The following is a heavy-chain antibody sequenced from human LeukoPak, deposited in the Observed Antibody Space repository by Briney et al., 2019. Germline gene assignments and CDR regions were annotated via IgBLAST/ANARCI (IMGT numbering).Heavy chain of an antibody. V-gene: IGHV3-23*01. CDR1: GFSFISFA. D-gene: IGHD5-24*01. J-gene: IGHJ4*02. CDR3: AKDLRNGYGRFDY. Sequence: GGSLRLSCTASGFSFISFAMSWVRQTPGKGLEWVSSISGYGDTTYYADSVKGRLTISRDNPKNTLFLHMNSLRAEDTAVYYCAKDLRNGYGRFDYWGQGSLVTVSS. CDR2: ISGYGDTT.